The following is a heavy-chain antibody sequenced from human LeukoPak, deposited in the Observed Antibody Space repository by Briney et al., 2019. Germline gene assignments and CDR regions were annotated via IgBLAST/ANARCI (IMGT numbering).Heavy chain of an antibody. V-gene: IGHV1-2*02. D-gene: IGHD3-3*01. CDR2: INPNSGGT. J-gene: IGHJ6*03. CDR1: GYTFTGYY. Sequence: ASVKVACKASGYTFTGYYMHWVRQAPGQGLEWMGWINPNSGGTNYAQKFQGRVTMTRDTSISTACMELSRLRSDDTAVYYCARAGTIFGGWYYYMDVWGKGTTVTVSS. CDR3: ARAGTIFGGWYYYMDV.